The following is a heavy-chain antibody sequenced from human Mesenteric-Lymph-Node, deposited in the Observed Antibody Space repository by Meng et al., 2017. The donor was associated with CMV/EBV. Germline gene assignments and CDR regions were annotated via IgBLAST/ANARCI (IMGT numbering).Heavy chain of an antibody. Sequence: GSLRLSCTVSGGSVSSGSYYWSWIRQPPGKGLEWIGYIYYSGSTNYNPSLKSRVTISVDTSKNQFSLKLSSVTAADTAVYYCARAPGLFYYYYYGMDVWGQGTTVTVSS. CDR1: GGSVSSGSYY. J-gene: IGHJ6*02. V-gene: IGHV4-61*01. CDR3: ARAPGLFYYYYYGMDV. D-gene: IGHD3/OR15-3a*01. CDR2: IYYSGST.